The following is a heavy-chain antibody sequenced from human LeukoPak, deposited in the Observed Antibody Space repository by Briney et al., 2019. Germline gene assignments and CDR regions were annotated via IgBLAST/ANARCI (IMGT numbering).Heavy chain of an antibody. CDR3: ARDDVVVVPAARRNFDY. CDR1: GFTFSTYS. D-gene: IGHD2-2*01. V-gene: IGHV3-48*01. J-gene: IGHJ4*02. CDR2: ISNSSSTI. Sequence: GGSLRLSCAASGFTFSTYSMNWVRQAPGRGLEWVSYISNSSSTIYYADSVKGRFTISRDNAKNSLYLQMNSLRAEDTAVYYCARDDVVVVPAARRNFDYWGQGTLVTVSS.